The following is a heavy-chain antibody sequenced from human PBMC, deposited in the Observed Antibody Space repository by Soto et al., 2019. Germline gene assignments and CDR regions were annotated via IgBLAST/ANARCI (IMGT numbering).Heavy chain of an antibody. CDR2: IHKTGTIT. CDR1: GFTFSTYA. D-gene: IGHD3-10*01. V-gene: IGHV3-23*05. CDR3: VRDLNYKFFFDL. Sequence: EGQVVEPGGDLVQPGDSLTISCAASGFTFSTYAMSWVRQAPGKGLEWVSGIHKTGTITFYADSVKGRFTISRDNSKNTLYLHMRSLRDGDTAVYYCVRDLNYKFFFDLWGQGTLVTVSS. J-gene: IGHJ4*02.